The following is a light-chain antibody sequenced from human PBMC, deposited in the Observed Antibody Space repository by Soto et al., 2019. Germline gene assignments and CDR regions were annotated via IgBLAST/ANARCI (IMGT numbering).Light chain of an antibody. CDR2: DAS. V-gene: IGKV1-5*01. CDR1: QTISSW. Sequence: DIEMTQSPSTLSASVGDRVTITCRASQTISSWLAWYQQKPGKAPNLLIYDASSLESGVPSRFSGSGSGTEFTLTISSLQPDGFATYYCQQYHSYPLTFGGGTKVEIK. CDR3: QQYHSYPLT. J-gene: IGKJ4*01.